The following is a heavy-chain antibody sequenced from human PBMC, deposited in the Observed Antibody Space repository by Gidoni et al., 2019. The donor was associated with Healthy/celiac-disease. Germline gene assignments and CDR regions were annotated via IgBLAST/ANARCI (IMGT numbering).Heavy chain of an antibody. CDR3: ARIPRRSLWFGELSEVFDY. Sequence: QVTLKEYGPVLVKPTETLTLTCTVSGFTLSNARMGVSLIRQPPGKDLEWLAHIFSNDEKSYRTSLKSRLTISKHTSKSPVVLNMTNMDPVDTATYYCARIPRRSLWFGELSEVFDYWGQGTLVTVSS. CDR2: IFSNDEK. V-gene: IGHV2-26*01. D-gene: IGHD3-10*01. CDR1: GFTLSNARMG. J-gene: IGHJ4*02.